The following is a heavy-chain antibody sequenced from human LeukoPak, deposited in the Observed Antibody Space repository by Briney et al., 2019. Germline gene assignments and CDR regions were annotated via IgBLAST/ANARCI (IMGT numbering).Heavy chain of an antibody. CDR1: GFTFSSYS. Sequence: GGSLRLSCAASGFTFSSYSMNWVRQAPGKGLEWVSSISSSSSYIYYADSVKGRFTISRDNAKNSLYLQMNSLRAEDTAVYYCARSPPYYYGSGSFQLDYWGQGTLVTVSS. J-gene: IGHJ4*02. D-gene: IGHD3-10*01. CDR3: ARSPPYYYGSGSFQLDY. V-gene: IGHV3-21*01. CDR2: ISSSSSYI.